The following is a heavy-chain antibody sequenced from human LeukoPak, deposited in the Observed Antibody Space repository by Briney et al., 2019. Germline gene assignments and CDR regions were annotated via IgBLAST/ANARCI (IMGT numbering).Heavy chain of an antibody. J-gene: IGHJ5*02. D-gene: IGHD2/OR15-2a*01. Sequence: PSETLSLTCTVSGGSISSYYWGWIRQPPGKGLEWIGSMYYSGNTYYNPSLRSRVTISINTSKNQFSLKLNSVTAADTAVYYCARVLRNWFDPWGQGTLVTVSS. CDR1: GGSISSYY. CDR2: MYYSGNT. CDR3: ARVLRNWFDP. V-gene: IGHV4-39*07.